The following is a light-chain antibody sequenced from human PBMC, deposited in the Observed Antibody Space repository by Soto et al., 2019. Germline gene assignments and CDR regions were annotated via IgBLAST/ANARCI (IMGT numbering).Light chain of an antibody. Sequence: ENVLTQSPGTLSLSPGERDTLSCRASQSVSSNLAWYQQKPGQAPRLLIYGASSRATGIPDRFSGSGSGTDFTLTISRLEPEDFAVYYCQQYGSSQTFGQGTKVDI. J-gene: IGKJ1*01. CDR3: QQYGSSQT. CDR2: GAS. V-gene: IGKV3-20*01. CDR1: QSVSSN.